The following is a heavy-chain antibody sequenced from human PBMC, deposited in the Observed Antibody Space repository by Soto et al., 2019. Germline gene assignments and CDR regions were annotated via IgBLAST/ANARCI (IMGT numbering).Heavy chain of an antibody. J-gene: IGHJ4*02. CDR3: ARDRSRDIVVVPAH. CDR1: GFTFSSYS. Sequence: PGGSLRLSCAASGFTFSSYSMNWVRQAPGKGLEWVSSISSSSSYIYYADSVKGRFTISRDNAKNSLYLQMNSLRAEDTAVYYCARDRSRDIVVVPAHWGQGTLVTVSS. V-gene: IGHV3-21*01. CDR2: ISSSSSYI. D-gene: IGHD2-2*01.